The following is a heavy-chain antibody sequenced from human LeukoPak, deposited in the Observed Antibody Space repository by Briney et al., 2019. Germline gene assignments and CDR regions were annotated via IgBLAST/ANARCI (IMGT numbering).Heavy chain of an antibody. CDR3: ASSTQISKYADY. Sequence: PGGSLRLSCAASGFTFSNYAIHWVRQAPGKGLEWVAVISYDGSNKNHADSVKGRFTISRDNAKSTLYLQMNSLRAEDTAVYYCASSTQISKYADYWGQGALVTVSS. CDR2: ISYDGSNK. V-gene: IGHV3-30-3*01. CDR1: GFTFSNYA. D-gene: IGHD2-2*01. J-gene: IGHJ4*02.